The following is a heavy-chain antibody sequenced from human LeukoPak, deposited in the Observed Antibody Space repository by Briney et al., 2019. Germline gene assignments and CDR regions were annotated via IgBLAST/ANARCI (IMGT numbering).Heavy chain of an antibody. V-gene: IGHV3-23*01. J-gene: IGHJ5*02. CDR1: GFTFSSYA. Sequence: GGSLRLSCAASGFTFSSYAMSWVRQAPGKGLEWVSAISGSGGSTYYADSVKGRFTISRDNSKNSLYLQMNSLRAEDTAVYYCAREEGYGSGSYYRALNWFDPWGQGTLVTVSS. CDR2: ISGSGGST. D-gene: IGHD3-10*01. CDR3: AREEGYGSGSYYRALNWFDP.